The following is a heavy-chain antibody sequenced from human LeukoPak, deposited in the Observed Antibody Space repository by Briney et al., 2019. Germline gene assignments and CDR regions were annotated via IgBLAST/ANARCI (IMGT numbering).Heavy chain of an antibody. D-gene: IGHD3-10*01. V-gene: IGHV3-23*01. CDR1: GFTFSSYG. Sequence: GGSLRLSCAASGFTFSSYGMSWVRQAPGKGLEWVSAISGSGGSTYYADSVKGRFTISRDNSKNTLYLQMNSLRAEDTAVYYCAKDSYGSGSYYSGFDYWGQGTLVTVSS. CDR3: AKDSYGSGSYYSGFDY. CDR2: ISGSGGST. J-gene: IGHJ4*02.